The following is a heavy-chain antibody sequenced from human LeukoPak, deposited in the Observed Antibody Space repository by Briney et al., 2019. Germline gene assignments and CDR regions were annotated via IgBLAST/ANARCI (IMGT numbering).Heavy chain of an antibody. CDR3: RGGGGGRTGYASGDFDF. CDR1: SFSISNGFY. J-gene: IGHJ4*02. D-gene: IGHD5-12*01. Sequence: SETLSLTCVVSSFSISNGFYWVWIRQPPGKGLEWIGNVFYSGVTYYNPSLMSRVTISVDTSKNQFSRKLNSGIAADTLVYYCRGGGGGRTGYASGDFDFWGQGVLVTVSS. CDR2: VFYSGVT. V-gene: IGHV4-38-2*01.